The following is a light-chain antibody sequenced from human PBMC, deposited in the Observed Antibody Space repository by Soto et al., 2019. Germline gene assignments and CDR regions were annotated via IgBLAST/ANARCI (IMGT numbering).Light chain of an antibody. J-gene: IGLJ3*02. CDR3: QSYDSSTLWV. CDR2: ENN. V-gene: IGLV6-57*03. Sequence: NFLLTQPHSVSESPGKTVTISCTRSSGSIASNYVQWYQQRPGSAPTIVICENNLSPSGVPDRFSGSIDSSSNSASLAISGLKTEDEADYYCQSYDSSTLWVFGGGTKLTVL. CDR1: SGSIASNY.